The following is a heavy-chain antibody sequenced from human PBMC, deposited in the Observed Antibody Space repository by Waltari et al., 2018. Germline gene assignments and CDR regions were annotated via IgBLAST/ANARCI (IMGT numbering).Heavy chain of an antibody. Sequence: QVQLQESGPGLVKPSETLSLTCTVSGYSISSGYYWGWIRQPPGKGLEWIGSIYHSGSTYYNPSLKSRVTISVDTSKNQFSLKLSSVTAADTAVYYCARGLGVYCSGGSCYSAWFDPWGQGTLVTVSS. J-gene: IGHJ5*02. CDR1: GYSISSGYY. D-gene: IGHD2-15*01. CDR3: ARGLGVYCSGGSCYSAWFDP. CDR2: IYHSGST. V-gene: IGHV4-38-2*02.